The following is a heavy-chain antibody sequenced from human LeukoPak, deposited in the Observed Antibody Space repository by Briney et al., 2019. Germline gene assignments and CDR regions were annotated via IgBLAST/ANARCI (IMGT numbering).Heavy chain of an antibody. D-gene: IGHD1-26*01. Sequence: PSETLSLTGTVSGGLISRIEHYWSWIRQSPVKGLEWLGHIYHTGTTLYSPHLNNRLTVSVDSSRNQFSLTLNSVTAADTAVYYCASVSVWELATHPGGSFDYWGRGILVTVSS. J-gene: IGHJ4*02. CDR1: GGLISRIEHY. V-gene: IGHV4-30-4*01. CDR3: ASVSVWELATHPGGSFDY. CDR2: IYHTGTT.